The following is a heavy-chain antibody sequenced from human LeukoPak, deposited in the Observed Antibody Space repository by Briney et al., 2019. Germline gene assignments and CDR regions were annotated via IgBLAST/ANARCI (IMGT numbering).Heavy chain of an antibody. D-gene: IGHD6-19*01. Sequence: SETLSLTCTVSGVSISSYYWSWIRQPAGKGLEWIGRIHTSGSTNYNPSLKSRVTMSLDTSKNQFSLKLTSVTAADTAVYYCARDPGSSGWGSRYWGQGALVTVSS. V-gene: IGHV4-4*07. J-gene: IGHJ4*02. CDR3: ARDPGSSGWGSRY. CDR1: GVSISSYY. CDR2: IHTSGST.